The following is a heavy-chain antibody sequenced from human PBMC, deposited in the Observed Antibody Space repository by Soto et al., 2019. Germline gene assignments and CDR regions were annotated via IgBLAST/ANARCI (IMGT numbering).Heavy chain of an antibody. V-gene: IGHV4-30-2*01. CDR1: GASIISGGDS. CDR2: IYAGEIT. D-gene: IGHD1-1*01. Sequence: QLQLQESGSGPVKPSQTLSLTCAVSGASIISGGDSWSWIRQPPGKGLEWIGYIYAGEITNYNPSLKSRVTISVARSKTQFSLKLTSVTAADTAVYYCARGASGATTGTYCIDYWGQGTLVTVSS. J-gene: IGHJ4*02. CDR3: ARGASGATTGTYCIDY.